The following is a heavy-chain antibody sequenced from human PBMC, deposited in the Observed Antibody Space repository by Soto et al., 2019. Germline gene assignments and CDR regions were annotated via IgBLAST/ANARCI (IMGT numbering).Heavy chain of an antibody. Sequence: PSETLSLTCAVYGGSFSGYYWSWIRQPPGKGLEWIGEINHSGSTNYSPSLKSRVTISVDTSKNQFSLKLSSVTAADTAVCYCARYRAGLRFLEWLRAFDIWGQGTMVTVSS. CDR2: INHSGST. CDR3: ARYRAGLRFLEWLRAFDI. V-gene: IGHV4-34*01. CDR1: GGSFSGYY. J-gene: IGHJ3*02. D-gene: IGHD3-3*01.